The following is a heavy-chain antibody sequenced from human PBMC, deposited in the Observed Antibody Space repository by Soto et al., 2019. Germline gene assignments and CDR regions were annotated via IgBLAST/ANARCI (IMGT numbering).Heavy chain of an antibody. CDR3: ARGGVSTRTFDY. D-gene: IGHD3-3*01. Sequence: GESLKISCKGSGYNFAGYWIAWVRQMPGKGLELMGIIYPSDSDTRYRPSFQGQVTISADKSISSAYLQWSSLRASDTAMYYCARGGVSTRTFDYWRQGTPVTVS. V-gene: IGHV5-51*01. CDR1: GYNFAGYW. CDR2: IYPSDSDT. J-gene: IGHJ4*02.